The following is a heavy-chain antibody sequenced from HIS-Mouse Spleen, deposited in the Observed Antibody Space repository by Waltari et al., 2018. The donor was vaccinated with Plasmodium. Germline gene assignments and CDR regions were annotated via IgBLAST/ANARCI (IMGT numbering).Heavy chain of an antibody. CDR3: ASSWYWYFDL. CDR1: GFTFSSYW. Sequence: EVQLVESGGGLVQPGGSLRLSCAASGFTFSSYWMSWVGQAPGKGLGWVANIKQDGSEKYYVDAVKGRFTISRDNAKNSLYLQMNSLRAEDTAVYYCASSWYWYFDLWGRGTLVTVSS. J-gene: IGHJ2*01. D-gene: IGHD6-13*01. CDR2: IKQDGSEK. V-gene: IGHV3-7*01.